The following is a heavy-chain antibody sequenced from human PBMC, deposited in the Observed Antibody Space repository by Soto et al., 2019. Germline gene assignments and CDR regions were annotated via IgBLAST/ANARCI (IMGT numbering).Heavy chain of an antibody. CDR2: ISGSGGST. J-gene: IGHJ4*02. CDR3: AKDPPRSGWGAAQPVGIDY. CDR1: GFTFSSYA. V-gene: IGHV3-23*01. Sequence: LRLSCAASGFTFSSYAMSWVRQAPGKGLEWVSAISGSGGSTYYADSVKGRFTISRDNSKNTLYLQMNSLRAEDTAVYYCAKDPPRSGWGAAQPVGIDYWGQGTLVTVSS. D-gene: IGHD6-6*01.